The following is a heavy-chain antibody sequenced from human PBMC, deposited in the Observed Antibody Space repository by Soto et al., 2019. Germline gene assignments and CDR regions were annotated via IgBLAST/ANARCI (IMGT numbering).Heavy chain of an antibody. Sequence: SETLSLTCTVSGGSISSGGYYWSWIRQHPGKGLEWIGYIFYSGTTYYNPSLKSRVTISVDTSKNQFSLKLSSVTAADTAVYYCARHRYSYGVYYFDYWGQGTLVTVSS. V-gene: IGHV4-31*03. J-gene: IGHJ4*02. CDR3: ARHRYSYGVYYFDY. CDR1: GGSISSGGYY. CDR2: IFYSGTT. D-gene: IGHD5-18*01.